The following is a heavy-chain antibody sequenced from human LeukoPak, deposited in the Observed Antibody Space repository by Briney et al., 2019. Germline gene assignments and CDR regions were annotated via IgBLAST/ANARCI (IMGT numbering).Heavy chain of an antibody. J-gene: IGHJ3*02. CDR1: GFTVSSNY. Sequence: GRSLRLSCAASGFTVSSNYMSWVRQAPGKGLEWVSVIYSGGSTYYADSVKGRFTISRDNSKNTLYLQMNSLRAEDTAVYYCARLRRYCSSTSCYTNAFDIWGQGTMVTVSS. CDR3: ARLRRYCSSTSCYTNAFDI. D-gene: IGHD2-2*02. V-gene: IGHV3-53*01. CDR2: IYSGGST.